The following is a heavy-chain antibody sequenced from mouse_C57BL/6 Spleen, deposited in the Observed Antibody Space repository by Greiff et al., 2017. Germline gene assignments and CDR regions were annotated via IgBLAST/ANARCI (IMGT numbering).Heavy chain of an antibody. CDR3: ARDEDGSSYGWFAY. V-gene: IGHV5-4*01. CDR1: GFTFSSYA. Sequence: EVKVVESGGGLVKPGGSLKLSCAASGFTFSSYAMSWVRQTPEKRLEWVATSSDGGSYTYYPDNVKGRFTISRDNAKNNLYLQMSHLKSEDTAMYYCARDEDGSSYGWFAYWGQGTLVTVSA. D-gene: IGHD1-1*01. CDR2: SSDGGSYT. J-gene: IGHJ3*01.